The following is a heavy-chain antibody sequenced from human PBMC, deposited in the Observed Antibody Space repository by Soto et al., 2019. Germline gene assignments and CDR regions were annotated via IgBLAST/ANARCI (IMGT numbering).Heavy chain of an antibody. CDR1: GFTFSSYA. V-gene: IGHV3-30-3*01. CDR2: ISYDGSNK. CDR3: ARPLWRDDYNWGYFDL. D-gene: IGHD4-4*01. Sequence: QVQLVESGGGVVQPGRSLRLSCAASGFTFSSYAMHWVRQAAGKGLEWVAVISYDGSNKYYADSVKGRFTISRDNSKNTLYLQMNSLRTEDTAVYYCARPLWRDDYNWGYFDLWGRGTLGTVSS. J-gene: IGHJ2*01.